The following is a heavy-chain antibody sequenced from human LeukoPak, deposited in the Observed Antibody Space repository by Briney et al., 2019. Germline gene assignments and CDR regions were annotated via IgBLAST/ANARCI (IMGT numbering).Heavy chain of an antibody. V-gene: IGHV1-2*02. CDR1: GYTFTSYD. Sequence: ASVKVSCKASGYTFTSYDINWVRQATGQGLEWMGWMNPNSGGTNYAQKFQGRVTMTRDTSISTAYMELSRLRSDDTAVYYCARGTAMVRGRIDYWGQGTLVTVSS. CDR2: MNPNSGGT. D-gene: IGHD3-10*01. CDR3: ARGTAMVRGRIDY. J-gene: IGHJ4*02.